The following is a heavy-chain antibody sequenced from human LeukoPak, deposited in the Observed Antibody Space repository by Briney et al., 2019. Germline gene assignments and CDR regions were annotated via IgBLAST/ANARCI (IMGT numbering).Heavy chain of an antibody. J-gene: IGHJ1*01. V-gene: IGHV4-34*01. CDR2: INHSGST. Sequence: SETLSLTCAVYGGSSSGYYWSWIRQPPGKGLEWIGEINHSGSTNYNPSLKSRVTILVDTSKNQFSLKLSSVTAADTAVYYCARGHSPVTTKVSYFQHWGQGTLVTVSS. D-gene: IGHD4-17*01. CDR1: GGSSSGYY. CDR3: ARGHSPVTTKVSYFQH.